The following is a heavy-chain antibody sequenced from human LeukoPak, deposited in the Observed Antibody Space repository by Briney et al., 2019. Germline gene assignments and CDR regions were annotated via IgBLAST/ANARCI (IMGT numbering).Heavy chain of an antibody. CDR2: ISWNSGRI. J-gene: IGHJ3*02. Sequence: GGSLRLSCAVSGFTFDDYAMHWVRQAPGKGLEWVSGISWNSGRIGYADSVKGRFTISRDNAQNTLDLQMNSLRAEGTAVYYCARDSGTDDAFDIWGQGTMVTVSS. CDR1: GFTFDDYA. CDR3: ARDSGTDDAFDI. D-gene: IGHD1-1*01. V-gene: IGHV3-9*01.